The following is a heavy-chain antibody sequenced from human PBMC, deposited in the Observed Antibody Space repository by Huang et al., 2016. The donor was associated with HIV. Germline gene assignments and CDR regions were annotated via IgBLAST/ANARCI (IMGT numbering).Heavy chain of an antibody. J-gene: IGHJ4*02. CDR2: VYQSGST. V-gene: IGHV4-39*01. CDR3: ASQHIGAAATWF. Sequence: QLQLQESGPGQVKPSETLSLTCTVSGDFISSTNYYWGWIRQSPGKGLEWVGSVYQSGSTNINPSLKSRVTLSVDTSRNQFSLRLNSVTAADTAVYYCASQHIGAAATWFWGRGTQVAVSS. D-gene: IGHD6-13*01. CDR1: GDFISSTNYY.